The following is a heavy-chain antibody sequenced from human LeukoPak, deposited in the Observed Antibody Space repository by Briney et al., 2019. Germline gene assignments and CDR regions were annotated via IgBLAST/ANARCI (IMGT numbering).Heavy chain of an antibody. Sequence: ASVKVSCKASGYTFTGYYMHWVRQAPGQGLEWMGWINPNSGGTNYAQKFQGRVTMTRDTSISTAYMELGRLRSDDTAVYYCARERVVPAAIDYWGQGTLVTVSS. CDR2: INPNSGGT. D-gene: IGHD2-2*01. V-gene: IGHV1-2*02. CDR1: GYTFTGYY. CDR3: ARERVVPAAIDY. J-gene: IGHJ4*02.